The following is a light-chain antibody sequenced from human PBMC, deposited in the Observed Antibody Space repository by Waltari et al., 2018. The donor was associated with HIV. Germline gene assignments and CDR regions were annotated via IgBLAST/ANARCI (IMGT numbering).Light chain of an antibody. J-gene: IGKJ1*01. V-gene: IGKV3-20*01. Sequence: EMVLTQSPGTLSLSQGERATLSCRASQIVSSAYLAWYQQKPGQAPRLLIYGASTRATGVPERFSGSGFGTDFTLTITRLEPEDFAVYYCQQYGDSPETFGQGARVQI. CDR1: QIVSSAY. CDR3: QQYGDSPET. CDR2: GAS.